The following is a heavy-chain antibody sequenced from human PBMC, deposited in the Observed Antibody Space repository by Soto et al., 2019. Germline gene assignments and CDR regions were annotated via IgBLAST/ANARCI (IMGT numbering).Heavy chain of an antibody. J-gene: IGHJ3*02. CDR3: APPLMAAAGPSAFDI. V-gene: IGHV1-8*01. D-gene: IGHD6-13*01. CDR2: MNPNGGNT. Sequence: VKVSCKASGYTFTSYDINWVRQATGQGLEWMGWMNPNGGNTGYAQKFQGRVTMTRNTSISTAYMELSSLRSEDTAVYYCAPPLMAAAGPSAFDIWGKGLMGTLS. CDR1: GYTFTSYD.